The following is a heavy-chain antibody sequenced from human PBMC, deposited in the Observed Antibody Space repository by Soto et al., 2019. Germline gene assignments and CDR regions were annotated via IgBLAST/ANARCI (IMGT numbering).Heavy chain of an antibody. CDR2: ISYDGSNK. D-gene: IGHD3-22*01. CDR3: ARELPSSGYFDY. V-gene: IGHV3-30-3*01. J-gene: IGHJ4*02. Sequence: GGSLRLSCAASGFTFSSYAMHWVRQAPGKGLEWVAVISYDGSNKYYADSVKGRFTISRDNSKNTLYLQMNSLRAEDTAVYYCARELPSSGYFDYWGQGTLVTVSS. CDR1: GFTFSSYA.